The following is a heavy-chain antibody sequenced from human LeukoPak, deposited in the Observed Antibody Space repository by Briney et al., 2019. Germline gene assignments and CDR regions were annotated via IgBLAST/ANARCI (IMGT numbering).Heavy chain of an antibody. J-gene: IGHJ3*02. CDR1: GFIFSTYS. CDR3: ARGTPCTNSTCYPLGVFDI. V-gene: IGHV3-48*01. D-gene: IGHD2-2*01. Sequence: PGGSLRLSCAASGFIFSTYSMHWVRQAPGKGLEWVSYISSGSSTIFYADSMKGRFTISRDNAKNSLYLQMSSLRAEDTAVYYCARGTPCTNSTCYPLGVFDIWGQGTMVTVSS. CDR2: ISSGSSTI.